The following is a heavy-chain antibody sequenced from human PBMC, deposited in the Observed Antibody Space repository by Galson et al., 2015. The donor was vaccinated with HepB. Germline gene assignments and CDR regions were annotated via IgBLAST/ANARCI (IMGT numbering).Heavy chain of an antibody. J-gene: IGHJ1*01. CDR2: INPNSGGT. D-gene: IGHD2-21*02. CDR3: ARDGHCGGDCYSYIQH. Sequence: SVKVSCKASGYTFTGYYMHWMRQAPGQGLEWMGWINPNSGGTNYAQKFQGWVTMTRDTSISTAYMELSRLRSDDTAVYYCARDGHCGGDCYSYIQHWGQGTLVTVSS. V-gene: IGHV1-2*04. CDR1: GYTFTGYY.